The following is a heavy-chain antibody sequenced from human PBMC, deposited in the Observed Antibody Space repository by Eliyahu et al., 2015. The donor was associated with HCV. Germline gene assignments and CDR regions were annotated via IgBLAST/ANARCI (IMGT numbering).Heavy chain of an antibody. CDR2: IYYSGST. CDR1: GGSISSXSYY. J-gene: IGHJ6*02. V-gene: IGHV4-39*02. CDR3: ARDFDYGDYRYYYYYGMDV. D-gene: IGHD4-17*01. Sequence: QLQLQESGPGLVKPSETLSLTCTVSGGSISSXSYYXGWXRQPPGKGLEWIGGIYYSGSTYYNPSLKSRVTISVDTSKNQFSLKLSSVTAADTAVYYCARDFDYGDYRYYYYYGMDVWGQGTTVTVSS.